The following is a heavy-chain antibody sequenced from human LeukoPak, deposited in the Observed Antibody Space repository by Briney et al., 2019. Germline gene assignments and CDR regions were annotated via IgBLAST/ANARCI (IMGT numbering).Heavy chain of an antibody. J-gene: IGHJ3*02. Sequence: GASVKVSFKASGYTFTSYDINWVRQATGQGLEWMGWMNPNSGNTGYAQKFQGRVTMTRNTSISTAYMELSSLRSEDTAVYYCARAHSGSYFWSRYAFHIWGQGPMDTVSS. CDR1: GYTFTSYD. CDR2: MNPNSGNT. D-gene: IGHD1-26*01. CDR3: ARAHSGSYFWSRYAFHI. V-gene: IGHV1-8*01.